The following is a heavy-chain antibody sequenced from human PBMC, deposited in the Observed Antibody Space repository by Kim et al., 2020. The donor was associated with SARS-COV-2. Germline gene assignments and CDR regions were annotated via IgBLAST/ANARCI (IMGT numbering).Heavy chain of an antibody. V-gene: IGHV1-8*01. CDR2: MNPNSGNT. Sequence: ASVKVSCKASGYTFTSYDINWVRQATGQGLEWMGWMNPNSGNTGYAQKFQGRVTMTRNTSISTAYMELSSLRSEDTAVYYCASTPPNLAHLPKRYLGYMDVWGKGTTVTVSS. CDR1: GYTFTSYD. CDR3: ASTPPNLAHLPKRYLGYMDV. J-gene: IGHJ6*03. D-gene: IGHD3-9*01.